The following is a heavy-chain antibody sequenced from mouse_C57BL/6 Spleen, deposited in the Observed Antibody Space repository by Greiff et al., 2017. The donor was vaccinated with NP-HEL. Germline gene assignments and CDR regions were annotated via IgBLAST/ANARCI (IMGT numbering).Heavy chain of an antibody. V-gene: IGHV5-9*01. D-gene: IGHD1-1*01. CDR1: GFTFSSYT. CDR3: ARQGGSSYAMDY. CDR2: ISGGGGNT. J-gene: IGHJ4*01. Sequence: EVKLMESGGGLVKPGGSLKLSCAASGFTFSSYTMSWVRQTPEKRLEWVATISGGGGNTYYPDSVKGRFTLSRDNAKNTLYLQMSSLRSEDTALYYCARQGGSSYAMDYWGQGTSVTVSS.